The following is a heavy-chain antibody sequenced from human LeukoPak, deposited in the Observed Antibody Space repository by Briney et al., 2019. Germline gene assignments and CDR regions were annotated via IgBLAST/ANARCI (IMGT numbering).Heavy chain of an antibody. J-gene: IGHJ4*02. CDR3: ARESRSSDFDY. V-gene: IGHV1-46*01. CDR1: GYTFTSYY. Sequence: ASVKVSCKASGYTFTSYYMHWVRQAPGQGLEWMGIINPSGGSTSNARKFQGRVTMTRDTSTSTVYMELSSLRSEDTAVYYCARESRSSDFDYWGQGTLVTVSS. CDR2: INPSGGST. D-gene: IGHD6-6*01.